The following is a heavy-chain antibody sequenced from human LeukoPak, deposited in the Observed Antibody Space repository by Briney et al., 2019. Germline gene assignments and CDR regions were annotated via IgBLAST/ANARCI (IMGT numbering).Heavy chain of an antibody. J-gene: IGHJ4*02. CDR3: ARAGNRATSFDY. V-gene: IGHV3-13*01. CDR1: GFTFSNYD. CDR2: IGTAGDT. D-gene: IGHD2-15*01. Sequence: LPGGSLRLSCAASGFTFSNYDMHWVRQTTGKRLEWVSAIGTAGDTYYQDSVRGRFTISRENAKNSLYLQMNSLRAGDTAVYYCARAGNRATSFDYWGQGTLVTVSS.